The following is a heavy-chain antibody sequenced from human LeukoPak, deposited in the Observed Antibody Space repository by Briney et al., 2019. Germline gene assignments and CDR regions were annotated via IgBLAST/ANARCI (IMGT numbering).Heavy chain of an antibody. CDR2: IRDNGDST. D-gene: IGHD1-26*01. CDR3: ARPTSGSYSHYYALDV. J-gene: IGHJ6*02. CDR1: GFTFSAFA. V-gene: IGHV3-23*01. Sequence: PGGSLRLSCAASGFTFSAFAMNWVRQAPGKGLEWVSTIRDNGDSTYYSNSVKGRFTISRDNSKDTLFLQMNSLRAEDTDVYFCARPTSGSYSHYYALDVWGQGTTVTVSS.